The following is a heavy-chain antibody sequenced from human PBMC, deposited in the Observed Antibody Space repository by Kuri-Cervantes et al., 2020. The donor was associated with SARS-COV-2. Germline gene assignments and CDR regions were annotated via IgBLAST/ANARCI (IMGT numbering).Heavy chain of an antibody. Sequence: ASVKVSCKASGYTFTGYYMHWVRQAPGQGLEWMGWINPNSGGTNYAQKSQGWVTMTRDTSISTVYMELSRLRSDDTAVYYCARSTPLRRLVVISQGGALDIWGQGTMVTVSS. D-gene: IGHD3-22*01. V-gene: IGHV1-2*04. CDR1: GYTFTGYY. CDR3: ARSTPLRRLVVISQGGALDI. CDR2: INPNSGGT. J-gene: IGHJ3*02.